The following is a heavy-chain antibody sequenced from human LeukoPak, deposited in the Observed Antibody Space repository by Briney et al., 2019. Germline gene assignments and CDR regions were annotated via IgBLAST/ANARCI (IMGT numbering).Heavy chain of an antibody. Sequence: ASVKVSCKASGYTFTGYYMHWVRRAPGQGLEWMGWINPNSGGTNYAQKFQGRVTMTRDTSISTAYMELSRLRSDDTAVYYCARDRGSEYCSSTSCYHYYYYMDVWAKGTTVTVSS. CDR3: ARDRGSEYCSSTSCYHYYYYMDV. J-gene: IGHJ6*03. CDR2: INPNSGGT. CDR1: GYTFTGYY. D-gene: IGHD2-2*01. V-gene: IGHV1-2*02.